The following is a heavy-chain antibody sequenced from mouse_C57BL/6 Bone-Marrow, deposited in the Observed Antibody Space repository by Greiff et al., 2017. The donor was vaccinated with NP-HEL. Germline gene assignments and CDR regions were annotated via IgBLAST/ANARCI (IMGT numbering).Heavy chain of an antibody. D-gene: IGHD4-1*02. CDR1: GYTFTDYY. CDR3: ARGASNWAEGFAY. CDR2: INPYNGGT. Sequence: QLKQSGPVLVKPGASVKMSCKASGYTFTDYYMNWVKQSHGKSLEWIGVINPYNGGTSYNQKFKGKATLTVDKSSSTAYMELNSLTSEDSAVYYCARGASNWAEGFAYWGQGTLVTVSA. V-gene: IGHV1-19*01. J-gene: IGHJ3*01.